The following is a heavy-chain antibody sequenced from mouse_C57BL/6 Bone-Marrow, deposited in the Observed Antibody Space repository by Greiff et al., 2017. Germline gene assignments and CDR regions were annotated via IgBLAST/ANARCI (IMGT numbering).Heavy chain of an antibody. D-gene: IGHD4-1*01. CDR3: ARDALGPYYYAMDY. V-gene: IGHV7-1*01. CDR2: SRNKANDYTT. Sequence: EVQGVESGGGLVQSGRSLRLSCATSGFTFSDFYMEWVRQAPGKGLEWIAASRNKANDYTTEYSTSVKGRFIVSRDTSQSILYLQMNALRAEDTAIYYCARDALGPYYYAMDYWGQGTSVTVSS. J-gene: IGHJ4*01. CDR1: GFTFSDFY.